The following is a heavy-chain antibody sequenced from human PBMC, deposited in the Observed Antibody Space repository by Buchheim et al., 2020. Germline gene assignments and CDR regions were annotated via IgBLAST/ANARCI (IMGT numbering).Heavy chain of an antibody. CDR3: AREYSSSSGRAFDI. Sequence: EVQLVESGGGLVQPGGSLRLSCAASGFTFSTYSMSWVRQAPGTGLEWVAYISSSSTTIYYAVSVKGRFTTSRDNAKTSMYLQMNSLRDEDTAVYYCAREYSSSSGRAFDIWGQGT. D-gene: IGHD6-6*01. CDR1: GFTFSTYS. CDR2: ISSSSTTI. J-gene: IGHJ3*02. V-gene: IGHV3-48*02.